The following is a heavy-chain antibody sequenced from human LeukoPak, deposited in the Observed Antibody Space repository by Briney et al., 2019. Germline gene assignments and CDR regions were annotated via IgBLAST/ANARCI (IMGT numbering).Heavy chain of an antibody. D-gene: IGHD3-3*01. CDR3: ARDASEAFWSGYSPTYFYYYYMDV. J-gene: IGHJ6*03. Sequence: PSETLSLTCTIYGGSITNYYWSWIRQPPGKGLEWIGYIYYSGSTSYNPSLKSRVTISVDTSKNQFSLKLSSVTAADTAVYYCARDASEAFWSGYSPTYFYYYYMDVWGKGTTVTVSS. CDR1: GGSITNYY. CDR2: IYYSGST. V-gene: IGHV4-59*01.